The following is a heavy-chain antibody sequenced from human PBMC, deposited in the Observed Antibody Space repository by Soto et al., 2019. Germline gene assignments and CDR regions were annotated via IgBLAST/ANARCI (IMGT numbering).Heavy chain of an antibody. J-gene: IGHJ4*02. D-gene: IGHD1-26*01. CDR2: IYYSGTTT. Sequence: QLQLQESGPGLVKPSETLSLTCTVSGDSIGSSDYYWAWIRQPPGKGLEWIATIYYSGTTTFYNPSLKSRGTISLDTSKNQLSLKVISVTAADTAVYFCARQFLSGSYYHWGQGALVTVSS. CDR1: GDSIGSSDYY. CDR3: ARQFLSGSYYH. V-gene: IGHV4-39*01.